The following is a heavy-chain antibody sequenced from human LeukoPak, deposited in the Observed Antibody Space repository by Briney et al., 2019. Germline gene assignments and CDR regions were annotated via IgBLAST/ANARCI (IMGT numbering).Heavy chain of an antibody. D-gene: IGHD6-13*01. J-gene: IGHJ3*02. CDR1: GFTFSSYG. CDR3: AKLVEIAAASDASDI. Sequence: PGGSLRLSCAASGFTFSSYGMHWVRQAPGKGLEWVAVISYDGSNKYYADSVKGRFTISRDNSKNTLYLQMNSLRAEDTAVYYCAKLVEIAAASDASDIWGQGTMVTVSS. V-gene: IGHV3-30*18. CDR2: ISYDGSNK.